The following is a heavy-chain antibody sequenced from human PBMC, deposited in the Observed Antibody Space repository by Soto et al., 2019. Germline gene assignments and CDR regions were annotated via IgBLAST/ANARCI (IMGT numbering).Heavy chain of an antibody. CDR3: ARDPSYYDMDV. J-gene: IGHJ6*02. CDR2: INADNGNT. Sequence: ASVRVSCKASGYIFTSHAIHWVRQAPGQRLEWMGWINADNGNTKYPQKFQGRVTITRDTSASIAYMELSSLRSEDTAVYYCARDPSYYDMDVWGQGTTVTVSS. CDR1: GYIFTSHA. V-gene: IGHV1-3*01.